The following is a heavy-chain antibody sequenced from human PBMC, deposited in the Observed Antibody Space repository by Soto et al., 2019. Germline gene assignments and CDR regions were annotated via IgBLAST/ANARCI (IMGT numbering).Heavy chain of an antibody. CDR3: AKDGQWLPKNIYDY. CDR1: GFTFSNYG. D-gene: IGHD6-19*01. CDR2: ISYDGSNK. V-gene: IGHV3-30*18. Sequence: PGGSLRLSCAASGFTFSNYGIHWVLQAPCKGLEWVAVISYDGSNKYYADSVKGRFTVSRDNSDNTLYLQMNSLRADDTAVYYCAKDGQWLPKNIYDYWGQGTLVTVSS. J-gene: IGHJ4*02.